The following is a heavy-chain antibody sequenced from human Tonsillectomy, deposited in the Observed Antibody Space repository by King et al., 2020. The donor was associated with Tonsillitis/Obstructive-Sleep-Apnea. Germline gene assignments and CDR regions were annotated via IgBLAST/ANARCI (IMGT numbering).Heavy chain of an antibody. CDR1: GWSFSGYY. J-gene: IGHJ6*03. CDR2: ITHSGRT. Sequence: VQLQQWGAGLLKPSETLSLTCGVYGWSFSGYYWSWIRQPPGKGLEWIGEITHSGRTDYNSSLKSRFTLSRDTSKKQFSLRLTSVTAADTAVYYCGTNAGDYYYYMDVWGKGTTVTVSS. D-gene: IGHD2-2*01. CDR3: GTNAGDYYYYMDV. V-gene: IGHV4-34*01.